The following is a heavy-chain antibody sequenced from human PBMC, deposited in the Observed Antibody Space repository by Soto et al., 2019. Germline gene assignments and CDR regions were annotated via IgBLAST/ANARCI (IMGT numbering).Heavy chain of an antibody. Sequence: DVQLVESGGKLVQPGGSLRLSCGASGFDFSVHSMNWVRQAPGKGLEWLSVISSGGKTIYYADSVRGRFTVSRDNGKRSLYLQMNNLKVEDTAVYYCASSVVESSAFDYWGQGTPVAVSS. V-gene: IGHV3-48*01. J-gene: IGHJ4*02. CDR2: ISSGGKTI. D-gene: IGHD2-15*01. CDR3: ASSVVESSAFDY. CDR1: GFDFSVHS.